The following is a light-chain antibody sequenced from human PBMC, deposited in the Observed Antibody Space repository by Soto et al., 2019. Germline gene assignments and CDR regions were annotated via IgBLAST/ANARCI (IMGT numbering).Light chain of an antibody. CDR1: QSVSSSY. CDR2: GAS. J-gene: IGKJ4*01. Sequence: EIVLRQSPGTLSLSPGERATLSCRASQSVSSSYLAWYQQKPGQAPRLLIYGASSRATGIPDRFSGSGSGTDFTLTISRLEPEDFAVYYCQQYNSWPLTFGGGTKVDIK. V-gene: IGKV3-20*01. CDR3: QQYNSWPLT.